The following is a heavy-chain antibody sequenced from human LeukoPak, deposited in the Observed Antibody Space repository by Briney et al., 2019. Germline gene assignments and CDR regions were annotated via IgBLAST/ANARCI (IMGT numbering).Heavy chain of an antibody. Sequence: ASVKVSCKASGYTFTGYYMHWLRQAPGQGLEWMGWINPNSGGTNYAQKFQGRVTMTRDTSISTAYMELSRLTSDDTAVYYCARLDSSGYRSFDYWGQGTLVTVSS. CDR2: INPNSGGT. V-gene: IGHV1-2*02. D-gene: IGHD3-22*01. J-gene: IGHJ4*02. CDR3: ARLDSSGYRSFDY. CDR1: GYTFTGYY.